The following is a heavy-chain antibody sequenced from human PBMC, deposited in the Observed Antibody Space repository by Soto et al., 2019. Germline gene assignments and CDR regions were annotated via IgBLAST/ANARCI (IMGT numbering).Heavy chain of an antibody. CDR3: AREGPGSSSWFVDS. CDR1: GFTFSDYY. CDR2: ISSSSSYI. Sequence: PGGSLRLSCVASGFTFSDYYMSWIRQAPGKGLEWLSYISSSSSYIHYADSVKGRFTISRDNAKNSLYLQMNRLRAEDTAVYYCAREGPGSSSWFVDSWGQGTLVTVSS. V-gene: IGHV3-11*05. D-gene: IGHD6-13*01. J-gene: IGHJ4*02.